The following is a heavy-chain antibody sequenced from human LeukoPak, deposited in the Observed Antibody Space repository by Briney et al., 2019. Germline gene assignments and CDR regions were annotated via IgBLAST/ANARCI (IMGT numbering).Heavy chain of an antibody. CDR1: GYTFTSYD. V-gene: IGHV1-8*01. CDR2: MNPNSGNT. CDR3: ARRGYSGYDFLYYYYYYMDV. J-gene: IGHJ6*03. D-gene: IGHD5-12*01. Sequence: ASVKVSCKASGYTFTSYDINWVRQATGQGLEWMGWMNPNSGNTGYAQKSQGRVTMTRNTSISTAYMELSSLRSEDTAVYYCARRGYSGYDFLYYYYYYMDVWGKGTTVTVSS.